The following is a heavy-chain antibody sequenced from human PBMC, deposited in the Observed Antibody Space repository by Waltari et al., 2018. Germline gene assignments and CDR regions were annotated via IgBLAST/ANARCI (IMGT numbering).Heavy chain of an antibody. J-gene: IGHJ4*02. CDR1: GYTFTGYY. CDR2: INPNSGGT. D-gene: IGHD3-22*01. CDR3: ARGPLVLMIVGEYYFDY. Sequence: QVQLVQSGAEVKKPGASVKVPCKASGYTFTGYYMHWVRQAPGQGLEWMGWINPNSGGTNYAQKFQGRVTMTRDTSISTAYMELSRLRSDDTAVYYCARGPLVLMIVGEYYFDYWGQGTLVTVSS. V-gene: IGHV1-2*02.